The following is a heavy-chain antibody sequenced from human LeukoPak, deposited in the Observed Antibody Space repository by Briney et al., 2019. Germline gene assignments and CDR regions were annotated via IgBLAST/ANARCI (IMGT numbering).Heavy chain of an antibody. J-gene: IGHJ4*02. D-gene: IGHD3-10*01. V-gene: IGHV4-34*01. Sequence: PSETLSLTCAVYGGSFSGYYWSWIRQPPGKGLEWIGEINHSGSTNYNPSLKSRVTISVDTSKNQFSLKLSSVTAADTAVYYCASRYYYGSGSIPRWGQGTLVTVSS. CDR3: ASRYYYGSGSIPR. CDR1: GGSFSGYY. CDR2: INHSGST.